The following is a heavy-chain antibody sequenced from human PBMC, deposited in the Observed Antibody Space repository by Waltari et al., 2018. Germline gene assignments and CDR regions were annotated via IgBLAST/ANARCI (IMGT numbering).Heavy chain of an antibody. CDR1: GGSITTNRHY. Sequence: QLQLQESGPGLAKPSETLALTCSVSGGSITTNRHYWGWIRQPPGQGLEWIGTISYNGATYSSPSLRGRLTLSRDTAMNQLSLKLGSVTAADTAVYYCATYIGASVGTAAFDVWGQGTMVTVSS. CDR3: ATYIGASVGTAAFDV. J-gene: IGHJ3*01. V-gene: IGHV4-39*01. D-gene: IGHD5-12*01. CDR2: ISYNGAT.